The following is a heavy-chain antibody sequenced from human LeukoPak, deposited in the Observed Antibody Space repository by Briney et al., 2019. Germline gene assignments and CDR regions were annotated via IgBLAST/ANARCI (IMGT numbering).Heavy chain of an antibody. V-gene: IGHV3-7*01. D-gene: IGHD3-22*01. J-gene: IGHJ1*01. CDR1: GFTFSSYW. CDR3: ARPDSSGYYYTAEYFQH. CDR2: IKQDGSEK. Sequence: GGSLRLSCAASGFTFSSYWMSWVRQAPGKGLEWVANIKQDGSEKYYVDSVKGRFTISRDNAKNSLYLQMNSLRAEDTAVYYCARPDSSGYYYTAEYFQHWGQGTLVTVSS.